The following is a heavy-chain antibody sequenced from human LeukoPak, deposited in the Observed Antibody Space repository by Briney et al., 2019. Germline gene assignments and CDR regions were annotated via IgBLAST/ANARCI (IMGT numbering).Heavy chain of an antibody. J-gene: IGHJ4*02. CDR1: GINFRASG. D-gene: IGHD2-2*01. CDR2: IQTDGSDK. V-gene: IGHV3-30*02. CDR3: AREGGTVVVGRFDY. Sequence: GGSLRLSCAASGINFRASGMHWARQAPGMGLEWVTFIQTDGSDKRYAASVAGRFTISRDDSKNTVYLHMNILRPDDSALYYCAREGGTVVVGRFDYWGQGTLVTVSS.